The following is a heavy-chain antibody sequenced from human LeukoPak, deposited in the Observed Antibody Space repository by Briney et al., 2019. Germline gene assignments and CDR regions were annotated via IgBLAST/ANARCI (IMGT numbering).Heavy chain of an antibody. J-gene: IGHJ2*01. D-gene: IGHD2-2*01. CDR2: IRYDGSNK. CDR1: GFTFSSYG. Sequence: SGGSLRLSCAASGFTFSSYGMHWVRQAPGKGLEWVAFIRYDGSNKYYADSVKGRFTISRDNSKNTLYLQMNSLRAEDTAVYYCESKDIVVVPAGRDRCFDLWGRGTLVTVSS. V-gene: IGHV3-30*02. CDR3: ESKDIVVVPAGRDRCFDL.